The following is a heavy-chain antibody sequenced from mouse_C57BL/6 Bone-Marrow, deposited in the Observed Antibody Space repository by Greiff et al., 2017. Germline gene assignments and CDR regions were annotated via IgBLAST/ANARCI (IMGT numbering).Heavy chain of an antibody. Sequence: EVKLLESGPELVKPGASVKISCKASGYSFTGYYMNWVKQSPEQSLEWIGEINPSTGGTTYNQKFKAKATLTVDKSSSTAYMQLKSLTSEDSAVYYCAREGGGTWHGLSMDYWGQGTSVTVSS. J-gene: IGHJ4*01. D-gene: IGHD1-1*02. V-gene: IGHV1-42*01. CDR2: INPSTGGT. CDR1: GYSFTGYY. CDR3: AREGGGTWHGLSMDY.